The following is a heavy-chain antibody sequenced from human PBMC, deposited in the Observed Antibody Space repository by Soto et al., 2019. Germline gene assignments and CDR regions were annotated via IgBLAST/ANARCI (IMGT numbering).Heavy chain of an antibody. V-gene: IGHV1-69*13. D-gene: IGHD2-2*01. CDR1: GGTFSSYA. Sequence: RASVKVSCKASGGTFSSYAISWVRQAPGQGLEWMGGIIPIFGTANYAQKFQGRVTITADESTSTAYMELSSLRSEDTAVYYCARGKGYCSSTSCQGLIDVWGQGTTVTVSS. CDR2: IIPIFGTA. J-gene: IGHJ6*02. CDR3: ARGKGYCSSTSCQGLIDV.